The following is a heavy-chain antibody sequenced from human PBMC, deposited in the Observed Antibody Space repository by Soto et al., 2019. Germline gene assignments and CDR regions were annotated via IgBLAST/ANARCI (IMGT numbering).Heavy chain of an antibody. CDR3: ARPHGGSSGWDNWFDP. D-gene: IGHD6-25*01. CDR1: GGSISSGGYS. CDR2: IYHSGST. J-gene: IGHJ5*02. V-gene: IGHV4-30-2*02. Sequence: SETLSLTCAVSGGSISSGGYSWSWIRQPPGKGLEWIGYIYHSGSTYYNPSLKSRVTVSVDRSKNQFSLKLSSVTAADTAVYYCARPHGGSSGWDNWFDPWGQGTLVTVSS.